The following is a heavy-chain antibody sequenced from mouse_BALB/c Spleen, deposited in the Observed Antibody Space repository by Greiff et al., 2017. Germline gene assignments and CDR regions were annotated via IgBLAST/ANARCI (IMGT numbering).Heavy chain of an antibody. J-gene: IGHJ2*01. V-gene: IGHV1-37*01. D-gene: IGHD1-1*01. CDR3: GSSGGVYGLDY. CDR1: GYSFTGYF. Sequence: VQLQQPGPELVKPGASVKISCTASGYSFTGYFMNWVQQSHGKSLEWIGRINPYNGDTFYTQKFKGKATLTVDKSSSTAHMELLSLTSEDSAVYCCGSSGGVYGLDYWGQGTTLTVSS. CDR2: INPYNGDT.